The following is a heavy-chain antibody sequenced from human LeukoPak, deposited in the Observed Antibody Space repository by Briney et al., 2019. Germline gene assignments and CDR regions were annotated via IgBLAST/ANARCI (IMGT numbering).Heavy chain of an antibody. Sequence: PGGSLRLSCAASGFTFSSYGMHWVHQAPGKGLEWVAFIRYDGSNKYYADSVKGRFTISRDNSKNTLYLQMNSLRAEDTAVYYCAKPAGYSSSWYPNFDYWGQGTLVTVSS. J-gene: IGHJ4*02. CDR3: AKPAGYSSSWYPNFDY. D-gene: IGHD6-13*01. V-gene: IGHV3-30*02. CDR2: IRYDGSNK. CDR1: GFTFSSYG.